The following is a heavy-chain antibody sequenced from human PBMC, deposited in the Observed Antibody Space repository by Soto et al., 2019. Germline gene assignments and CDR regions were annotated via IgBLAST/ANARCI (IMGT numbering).Heavy chain of an antibody. V-gene: IGHV3-23*01. J-gene: IGHJ5*02. CDR2: ISGSAYST. D-gene: IGHD5-18*01. CDR1: GFTFSSYA. Sequence: GGSLRLSCAASGFTFSSYAMSWVRQAPGKWLEWVSAISGSAYSTYYADSVKGRFTISRDNSENTLYLQMNSLRADDTAVYYCATPPVLWLLTPHGGFDPWGQGXLVTVYS. CDR3: ATPPVLWLLTPHGGFDP.